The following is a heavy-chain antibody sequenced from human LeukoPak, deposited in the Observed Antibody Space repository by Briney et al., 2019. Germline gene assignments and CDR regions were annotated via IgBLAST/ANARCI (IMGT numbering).Heavy chain of an antibody. CDR1: GGSISSGGYY. CDR2: IYYSGST. Sequence: PSETLSLTCTVSGGSISSGGYYWSWIRQHPGKGLEWIGYIYYSGSTNYNPSLKSRVTISVDTSRNQFSLKLSSVTAADTAVYYCARAPNPDFFDDWDQGTLVTVSS. J-gene: IGHJ4*02. CDR3: ARAPNPDFFDD. V-gene: IGHV4-61*08. D-gene: IGHD2-8*01.